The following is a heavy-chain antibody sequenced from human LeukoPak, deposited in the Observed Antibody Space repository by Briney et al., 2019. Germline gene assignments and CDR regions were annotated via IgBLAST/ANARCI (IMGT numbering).Heavy chain of an antibody. CDR1: GYTFTSYD. V-gene: IGHV1-8*02. J-gene: IGHJ4*02. Sequence: ASVKLSCKASGYTFTSYDINWVRQATGQGLEWMGWMNPNSGNTGYAQKFQGRVTITRNTSISTAYMELSSLRSEDTAVYCCARGVMAAAGAYYLDYWGQGTLVTVSS. CDR3: ARGVMAAAGAYYLDY. CDR2: MNPNSGNT. D-gene: IGHD6-13*01.